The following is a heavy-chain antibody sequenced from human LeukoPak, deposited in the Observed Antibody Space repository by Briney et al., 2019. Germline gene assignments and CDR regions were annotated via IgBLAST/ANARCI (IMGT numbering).Heavy chain of an antibody. V-gene: IGHV3-9*01. D-gene: IGHD1-1*01. CDR2: ISWNSGSI. Sequence: GRSLRLSCAASGFTFDDYAMHWVRQAPGKGLEWVSGISWNSGSIGYADSVKGRFTISRDNAKNSLYLQMNSLRAEDTALYYCAKDKSAMGGRRTGGFDYWGQGTLVTVSS. CDR1: GFTFDDYA. CDR3: AKDKSAMGGRRTGGFDY. J-gene: IGHJ4*02.